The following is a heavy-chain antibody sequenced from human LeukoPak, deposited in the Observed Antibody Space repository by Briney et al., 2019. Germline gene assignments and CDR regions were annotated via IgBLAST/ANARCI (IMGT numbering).Heavy chain of an antibody. D-gene: IGHD4-11*01. Sequence: GGSLRLSCAASGFTFSSYWMTWVRQAPGKGLEWVANIKPDGSEENYVDYVKGRFTISRDNAKNSLYLQINGLRVEDTAVYYCARDSNWYPADYWGQGTLVTVAS. V-gene: IGHV3-7*01. CDR1: GFTFSSYW. J-gene: IGHJ4*02. CDR3: ARDSNWYPADY. CDR2: IKPDGSEE.